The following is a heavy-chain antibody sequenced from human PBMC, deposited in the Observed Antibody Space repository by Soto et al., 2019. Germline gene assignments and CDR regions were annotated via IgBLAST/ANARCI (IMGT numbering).Heavy chain of an antibody. CDR2: ISYDGTNK. D-gene: IGHD2-2*01. Sequence: QVQLVASGGGVVHPGGSLRLSCAASGFTFNNFALTWVRQAPGKGLEWVTVISYDGTNKFYADSVKGRFTISIDSSKETVFLQVDSLRVEDTAVYYCARQNQPQAGDYYYFGLDLWGQGTTVTVSS. CDR1: GFTFNNFA. CDR3: ARQNQPQAGDYYYFGLDL. J-gene: IGHJ6*02. V-gene: IGHV3-30-3*01.